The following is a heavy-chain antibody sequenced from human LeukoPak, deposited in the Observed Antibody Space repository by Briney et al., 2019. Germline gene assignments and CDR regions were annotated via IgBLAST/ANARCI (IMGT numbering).Heavy chain of an antibody. D-gene: IGHD3-10*01. V-gene: IGHV4-4*07. CDR1: GGSISSYY. CDR2: IYTSGST. J-gene: IGHJ5*02. CDR3: ARDLTMVRGVRDPPNWFDP. Sequence: SETLSLTCTVSGGSISSYYWSWIRQPAGKGLEWIGRIYTSGSTNYNPALKSRGTMSVDTSKHQFSLKLSSVTAADTAVYYCARDLTMVRGVRDPPNWFDPWGQGTLVTVSS.